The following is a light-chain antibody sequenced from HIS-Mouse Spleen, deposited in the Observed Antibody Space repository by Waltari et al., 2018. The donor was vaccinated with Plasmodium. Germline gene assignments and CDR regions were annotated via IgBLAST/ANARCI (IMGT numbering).Light chain of an antibody. J-gene: IGLJ3*02. Sequence: SYDLTQPPSVSVSPGQTARITCSGSALPKKYAYWYQQKSGQAPVLVIYEDSKRPSGIPERFSGSSSGTMATLTISGAQVEDEADYYCYSTDSSGNHRVFGGGTKLTVL. CDR2: EDS. CDR3: YSTDSSGNHRV. V-gene: IGLV3-10*01. CDR1: ALPKKY.